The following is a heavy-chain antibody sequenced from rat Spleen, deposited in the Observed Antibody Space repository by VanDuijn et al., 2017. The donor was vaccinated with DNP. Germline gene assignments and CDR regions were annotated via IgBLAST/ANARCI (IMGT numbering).Heavy chain of an antibody. J-gene: IGHJ4*01. V-gene: IGHV5-46*01. CDR1: GFTFSSFP. CDR2: ISASGGST. CDR3: ARHDTTVAHFYAMDA. D-gene: IGHD1-1*01. Sequence: EVQLVESGGGLVQPGRSMKLSCTASGFTFSSFPMAWVRQAPTKGLEWVATISASGGSTYYRDSVKGRFTVSRDNAKSSLYLQMNSLKSEDTATYYCARHDTTVAHFYAMDAWGQGTSVTVSS.